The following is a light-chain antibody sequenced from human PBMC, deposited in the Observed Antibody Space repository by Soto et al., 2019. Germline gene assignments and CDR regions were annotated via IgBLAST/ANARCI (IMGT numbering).Light chain of an antibody. J-gene: IGKJ1*01. CDR3: QQYGSSPLT. CDR2: GAS. Sequence: EIVMTQSPATLSVSPVERATLSCRASQSVSSNLAWYQQKPGQAPRLLIYGASTRATGIPARFSGSGSGTDFTLTISRLEPEDFAVYYCQQYGSSPLTFGQGTKVDI. CDR1: QSVSSN. V-gene: IGKV3-15*01.